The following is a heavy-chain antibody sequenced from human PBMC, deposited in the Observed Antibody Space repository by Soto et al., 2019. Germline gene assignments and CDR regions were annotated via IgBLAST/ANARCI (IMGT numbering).Heavy chain of an antibody. D-gene: IGHD3-22*01. CDR2: IYYSGGT. Sequence: QVQLRESGPGLVNSSETLSLTCTVSGASIRSYYWSWIRQPLGKGLEWIGYIYYSGGTNYNPSLKSRVTISLDTSKSQFSLKLSSVTAADTAVYYCARPWTTRNYDNSYFDLWGRGTLVTVSS. V-gene: IGHV4-59*01. CDR3: ARPWTTRNYDNSYFDL. CDR1: GASIRSYY. J-gene: IGHJ2*01.